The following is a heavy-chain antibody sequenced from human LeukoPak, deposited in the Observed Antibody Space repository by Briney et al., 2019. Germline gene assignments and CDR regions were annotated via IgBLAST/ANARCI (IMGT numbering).Heavy chain of an antibody. CDR1: CGSISRYY. Sequence: PSEPLSLTYTFSCGSISRYYWKWIRQPPGRGLEWRGYIYYSGSTNYNPSLQSRVTISVDTSNNHFSLKRSSVTAADTAVYYCARAEWGSCWLMGIWGQGMLVTVP. CDR2: IYYSGST. CDR3: ARAEWGSCWLMGI. D-gene: IGHD6-19*01. V-gene: IGHV4-59*12. J-gene: IGHJ4*02.